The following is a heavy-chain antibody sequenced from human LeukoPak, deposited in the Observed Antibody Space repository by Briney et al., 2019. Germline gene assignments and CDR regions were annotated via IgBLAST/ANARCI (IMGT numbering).Heavy chain of an antibody. D-gene: IGHD6-13*01. CDR3: TRRIIAARPDYYGMDV. Sequence: GGSLRLSCAASGFTFSGSAMHWVRQASGKGLXXXGRIRSKANSYATAYAASVKGRFTISRDDSKNTAYPQMNSLKTEDTAVYYCTRRIIAARPDYYGMDVWGQGTTVTVSS. V-gene: IGHV3-73*01. CDR2: IRSKANSYAT. J-gene: IGHJ6*02. CDR1: GFTFSGSA.